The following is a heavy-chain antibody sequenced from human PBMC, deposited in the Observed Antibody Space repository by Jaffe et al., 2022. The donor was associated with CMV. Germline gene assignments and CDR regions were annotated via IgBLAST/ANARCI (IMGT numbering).Heavy chain of an antibody. CDR1: GGSISSSSYY. CDR3: ARDSSSWYGALGY. J-gene: IGHJ4*02. Sequence: QLQLQESGPGLVKPSETLSLTCTVSGGSISSSSYYWGWIRQPPGKGLEWIGSIYYSGSTYYNPSLKSRVTISVDTSKNQFSLKLSSVTAADTAVYYCARDSSSWYGALGYWGQGTLVTVSS. D-gene: IGHD6-13*01. CDR2: IYYSGST. V-gene: IGHV4-39*01.